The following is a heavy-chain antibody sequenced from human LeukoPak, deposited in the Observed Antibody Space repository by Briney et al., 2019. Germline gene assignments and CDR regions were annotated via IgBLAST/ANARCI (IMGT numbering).Heavy chain of an antibody. CDR1: GFSLNTGGVG. Sequence: ESGPTLVNPTQTLTLTRTFSGFSLNTGGVGVGWIRQPPGKALEWLALIYWDDDKRYSPSLKDRLTITKDTSKNQVVLTMTNMDPVDTATYYCAHYLGSGNTWYRRAFGIWGQGTMVTVSS. J-gene: IGHJ3*02. V-gene: IGHV2-5*02. D-gene: IGHD6-13*01. CDR2: IYWDDDK. CDR3: AHYLGSGNTWYRRAFGI.